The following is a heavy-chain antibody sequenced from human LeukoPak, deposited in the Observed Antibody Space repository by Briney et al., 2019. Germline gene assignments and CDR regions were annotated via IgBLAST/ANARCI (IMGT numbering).Heavy chain of an antibody. CDR2: IYYSGST. CDR1: GGSISSGGYF. D-gene: IGHD3-22*01. CDR3: TRDVPRSSGYPDN. V-gene: IGHV4-31*03. J-gene: IGHJ4*02. Sequence: SETLSLTCTVSGGSISSGGYFWSWIRQHPGKGLEWIGYIYYSGSTYYNPSLKSRVTISVDTSKNQFSLKLSSVTAADTAVYYCTRDVPRSSGYPDNWGQGTLVTVSS.